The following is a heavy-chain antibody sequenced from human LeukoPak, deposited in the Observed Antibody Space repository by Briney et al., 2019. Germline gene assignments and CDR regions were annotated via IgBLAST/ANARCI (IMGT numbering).Heavy chain of an antibody. CDR2: ISYDGSNK. V-gene: IGHV3-30*03. D-gene: IGHD3-10*01. J-gene: IGHJ4*02. CDR3: ARDLGGTADY. Sequence: GGSLRLSCAASGFTFSSYGMHWVRQVPGKGLEWVAVISYDGSNKYYADSVKGRFTISRDNSKNTLYLQMNSLRAEDTAVYYCARDLGGTADYWGQGTLVTVSS. CDR1: GFTFSSYG.